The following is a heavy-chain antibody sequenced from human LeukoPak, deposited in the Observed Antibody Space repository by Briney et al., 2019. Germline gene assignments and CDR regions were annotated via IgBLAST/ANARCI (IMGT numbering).Heavy chain of an antibody. CDR2: ISTYNGNT. CDR1: GYTFTSYG. J-gene: IGHJ6*04. CDR3: ARDNYGSGSPRMDV. Sequence: ASVKVSCKASGYTFTSYGISWVRQAPGQGLEWMGWISTYNGNTNYAQKLQGRVTMTTDTSTSTAYMELRSLRSDDTAVYYCARDNYGSGSPRMDVWGKGTTVTVSS. V-gene: IGHV1-18*04. D-gene: IGHD3-10*01.